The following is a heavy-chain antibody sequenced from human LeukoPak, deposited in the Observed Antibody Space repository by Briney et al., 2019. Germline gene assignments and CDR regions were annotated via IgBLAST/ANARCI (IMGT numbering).Heavy chain of an antibody. CDR2: IYYSGST. CDR3: ARGDGYNRH. J-gene: IGHJ4*02. V-gene: IGHV4-59*01. CDR1: GVSISSYQ. Sequence: PSETLSLTCTVSGVSISSYQWSWIRQPPGKGLEWIGYIYYSGSTNYNPSLKSRVTISVDTSKNQFSLKLSSVTAADTAVYYCARGDGYNRHWGQGTLVTVSS. D-gene: IGHD5-24*01.